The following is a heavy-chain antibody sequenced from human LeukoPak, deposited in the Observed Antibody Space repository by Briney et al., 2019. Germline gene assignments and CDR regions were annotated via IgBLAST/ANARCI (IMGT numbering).Heavy chain of an antibody. Sequence: PSETLSLTCTVSGGSISSGGYYWSWIRQHPGKGLEWIGYIYYSGSTYHNPSLKSRVTISVDTSKNQFSLKLSFVTAADTAVYYCAREGRWITMVRGPRGYGMDVWGQGTTVTVSS. V-gene: IGHV4-31*03. CDR2: IYYSGST. J-gene: IGHJ6*02. D-gene: IGHD3-10*01. CDR3: AREGRWITMVRGPRGYGMDV. CDR1: GGSISSGGYY.